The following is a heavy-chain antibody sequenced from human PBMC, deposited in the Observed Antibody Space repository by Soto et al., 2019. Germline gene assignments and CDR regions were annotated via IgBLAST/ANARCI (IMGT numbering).Heavy chain of an antibody. Sequence: QVQLQQWGAGLLKPSETLSLTCAVYGGSFSGYYWSWIRQPPGKGLEWIGEINHSGSTNYNPSLKSRVTISVDTSKNQFYLKLSSVTAADTAVYYCARGGYYYYYGMDVWGQGTKVTVSS. CDR3: ARGGYYYYYGMDV. D-gene: IGHD2-15*01. CDR1: GGSFSGYY. CDR2: INHSGST. J-gene: IGHJ6*02. V-gene: IGHV4-34*01.